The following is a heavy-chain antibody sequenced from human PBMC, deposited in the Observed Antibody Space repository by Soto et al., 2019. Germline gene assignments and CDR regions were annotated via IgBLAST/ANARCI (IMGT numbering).Heavy chain of an antibody. V-gene: IGHV4-59*01. CDR1: GGSISSYY. Sequence: PSETLSLTCTVSGGSISSYYWSWIRQPPGKGLEWIWHIYYSGSTNYNPSLKSRVTISVDTSKNQFSLKLSSVTAADTAVYYCASEVGRPDVWGQGTTVTVSS. CDR2: IYYSGST. CDR3: ASEVGRPDV. J-gene: IGHJ6*02. D-gene: IGHD1-1*01.